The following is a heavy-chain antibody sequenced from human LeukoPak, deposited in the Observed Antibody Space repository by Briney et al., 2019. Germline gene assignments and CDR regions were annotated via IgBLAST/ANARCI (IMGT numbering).Heavy chain of an antibody. CDR1: GFTFSSYS. V-gene: IGHV3-48*01. CDR2: ITSSSTNI. Sequence: PGGTLRLSCAASGFTFSSYSMNCVRQAPGKGVECVSYITSSSTNIYYADSVKGRFTISRDNTKNSLYLQMNSLRAEDTAVYYCAYSYGPYYYDYWGQGTLVTVSS. CDR3: AYSYGPYYYDY. D-gene: IGHD5-18*01. J-gene: IGHJ4*02.